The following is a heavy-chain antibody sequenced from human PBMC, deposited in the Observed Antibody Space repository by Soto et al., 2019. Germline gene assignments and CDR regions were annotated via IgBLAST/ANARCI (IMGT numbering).Heavy chain of an antibody. CDR3: ARHGEDYNAYPGVYSSYGMNV. Sequence: VQLVQSGAEVKQPGASVKVSCKASGYTFTNYGVTWVRQAPGQGLEWMGWINGDNGDTHYAQNVQGKATMTTDKTTRATYMELGSPKTADTAVYYFARHGEDYNAYPGVYSSYGMNVWGQGTPITVSS. V-gene: IGHV1-18*01. CDR1: GYTFTNYG. J-gene: IGHJ6*02. D-gene: IGHD3-10*01. CDR2: INGDNGDT.